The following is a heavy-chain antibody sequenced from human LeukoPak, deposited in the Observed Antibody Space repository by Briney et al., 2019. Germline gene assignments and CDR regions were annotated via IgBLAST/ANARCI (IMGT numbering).Heavy chain of an antibody. CDR1: GFTFSSYG. D-gene: IGHD4-23*01. CDR2: ISVSGGIA. J-gene: IGHJ3*02. CDR3: ASSVALDAFDI. V-gene: IGHV3-23*01. Sequence: GGSLRLSCAASGFTFSSYGITWVRQAPGKGLEWVSAISVSGGIAYYADSVKGRFTISRDNSNNTVYLQMNSLRAEDTAVYYCASSVALDAFDIWGQGTMVTVSS.